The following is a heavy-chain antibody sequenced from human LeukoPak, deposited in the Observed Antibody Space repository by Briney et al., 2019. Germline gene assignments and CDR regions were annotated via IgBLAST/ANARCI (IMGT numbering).Heavy chain of an antibody. CDR2: MSPNSGNT. CDR3: ARGHYYCSSTSCYLTADWFDP. J-gene: IGHJ5*02. D-gene: IGHD2-2*01. CDR1: GYTFTSYD. V-gene: IGHV1-8*01. Sequence: GASVKVSCKASGYTFTSYDINWVRQATGQGLEWMGWMSPNSGNTGYAQKFQGRVTMTRNTSISTAYMELSSLRSEDTAVYYCARGHYYCSSTSCYLTADWFDPWGQGTLVTVSS.